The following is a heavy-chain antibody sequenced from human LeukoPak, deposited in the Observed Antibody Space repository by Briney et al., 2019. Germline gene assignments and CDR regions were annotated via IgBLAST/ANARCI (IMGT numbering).Heavy chain of an antibody. CDR1: GYTFTGYY. D-gene: IGHD2-2*01. J-gene: IGHJ4*02. CDR3: ARDMEGLVVVPAAIDY. CDR2: INPNSGGT. V-gene: IGHV1-2*02. Sequence: GASVKVSCKASGYTFTGYYMHWVRQAPGQGLEWMGWINPNSGGTNYAQKFQGRVTMTRDTSISTAYMELSRLRSDDTAVYYSARDMEGLVVVPAAIDYWSQGTLVTVSS.